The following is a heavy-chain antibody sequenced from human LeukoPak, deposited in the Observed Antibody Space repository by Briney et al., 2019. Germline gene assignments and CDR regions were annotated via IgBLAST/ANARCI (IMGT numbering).Heavy chain of an antibody. CDR2: IYYSGST. Sequence: SETLSLTCTVSGGSISSSSYYWGWIRQPPGKGLEWIGSIYYSGSTYYNPSLKSRVTISVDTSKNQFSLKLSSVTAADTAVYYCARAGWLRFRPRECYFDYWGQGTLVTVSS. CDR1: GGSISSSSYY. D-gene: IGHD5-12*01. CDR3: ARAGWLRFRPRECYFDY. V-gene: IGHV4-39*01. J-gene: IGHJ4*02.